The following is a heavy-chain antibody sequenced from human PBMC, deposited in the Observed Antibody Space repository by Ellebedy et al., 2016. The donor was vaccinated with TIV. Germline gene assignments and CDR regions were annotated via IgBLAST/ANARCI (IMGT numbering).Heavy chain of an antibody. CDR3: ARISRDAFDV. CDR1: GLSVNSDGMR. V-gene: IGHV2-70*04. CDR2: IDWDDDT. J-gene: IGHJ3*01. Sequence: SGPTLVKPTETLTLTCTLSGLSVNSDGMRLVWIRQPPGKALEWLARIDWDDDTFYTTSLRTRLTISKDTSKNQVILTMTVMEPVDTATYHCARISRDAFDVWGQGAVVTVSS.